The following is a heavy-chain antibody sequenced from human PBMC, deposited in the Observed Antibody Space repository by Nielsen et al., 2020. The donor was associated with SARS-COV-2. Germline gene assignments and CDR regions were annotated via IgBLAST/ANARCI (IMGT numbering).Heavy chain of an antibody. D-gene: IGHD1-7*01. V-gene: IGHV3-13*01. CDR2: IGAAGDT. J-gene: IGHJ6*02. CDR3: ARARLELEEGYYYYYYGMDV. CDR1: GFTISNYD. Sequence: GESLKISCAAYGFTISNYDMHWVRQAAGKGLEWVSSIGAAGDTYYPGSVKGRFTISRENAKNSLYLQMNSLRAGDTAVYYCARARLELEEGYYYYYYGMDVWGQGTTVTVSS.